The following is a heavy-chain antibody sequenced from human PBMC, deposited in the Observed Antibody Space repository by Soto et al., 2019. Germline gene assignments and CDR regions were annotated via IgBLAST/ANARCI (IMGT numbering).Heavy chain of an antibody. Sequence: QLQLQESGPGLVKPAETLSLTCTVSGGSISSNNYVWGWIRQPPGKGLEWIGIIYYSGSTYYNTSPTSTPTISVDTSNNQLSLKLSSVNAADTAVYYCAPHEDYYGDERGFDYWGQGTLGTVSS. J-gene: IGHJ4*02. CDR3: APHEDYYGDERGFDY. CDR2: IYYSGST. CDR1: GGSISSNNYV. V-gene: IGHV4-39*01. D-gene: IGHD4-17*01.